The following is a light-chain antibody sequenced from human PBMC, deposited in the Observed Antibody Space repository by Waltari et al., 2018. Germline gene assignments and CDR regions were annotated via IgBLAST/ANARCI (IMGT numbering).Light chain of an antibody. J-gene: IGLJ2*01. V-gene: IGLV2-23*02. Sequence: QSALTQPASVSGSPGQSITISCTGTSSDVGSYNLVSCYQQHPGKAPKLMIYAVSKRPSGVANRFSGAKSGNTPSLTISGLQAEDEADYYCCSYAGSSTPVFGGGTKLTVL. CDR1: SSDVGSYNL. CDR3: CSYAGSSTPV. CDR2: AVS.